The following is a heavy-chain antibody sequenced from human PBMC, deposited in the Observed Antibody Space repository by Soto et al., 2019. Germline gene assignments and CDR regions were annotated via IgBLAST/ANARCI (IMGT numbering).Heavy chain of an antibody. V-gene: IGHV3-21*01. CDR2: ISSSSSYI. J-gene: IGHJ5*02. Sequence: GGSLRLSCAASGFTFSSYSMNWVRQAPGKGLEWVSSISSSSSYIYYADSVKGRFTISRDNAKNSLYLQMNSLRAEDTAVYYCAREDSSSWSWFDPWGQGTLVTVSS. D-gene: IGHD6-13*01. CDR1: GFTFSSYS. CDR3: AREDSSSWSWFDP.